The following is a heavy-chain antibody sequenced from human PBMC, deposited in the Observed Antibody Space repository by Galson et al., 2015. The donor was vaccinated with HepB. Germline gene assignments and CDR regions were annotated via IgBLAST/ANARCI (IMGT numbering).Heavy chain of an antibody. Sequence: SLRLSCAASGFTFSSYWMHWVRHAPGKGLVWVSRINSDGSSTSYADSVKGRFTISRDNAKNTLYLQMNSLRAEDTAVYYCAGEGVVTPRRRGMDVWGQGTTVTVSS. J-gene: IGHJ6*02. CDR1: GFTFSSYW. V-gene: IGHV3-74*01. D-gene: IGHD3-10*01. CDR2: INSDGSST. CDR3: AGEGVVTPRRRGMDV.